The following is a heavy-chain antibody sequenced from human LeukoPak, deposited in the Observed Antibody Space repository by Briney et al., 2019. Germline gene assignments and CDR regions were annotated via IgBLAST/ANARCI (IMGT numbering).Heavy chain of an antibody. CDR1: GGSINSHY. CDR3: VRRDTGWNYFDY. CDR2: IYYTGKN. V-gene: IGHV4-59*08. Sequence: SETLSLTCAVSGGSINSHYWGWIRQPPGKGLQWIGDIYYTGKNNYNPSLKSRVTISLDTSKDHLSLNLTSVVAADTAVYYCVRRDTGWNYFDYWGQGILVTVSS. D-gene: IGHD6-19*01. J-gene: IGHJ4*02.